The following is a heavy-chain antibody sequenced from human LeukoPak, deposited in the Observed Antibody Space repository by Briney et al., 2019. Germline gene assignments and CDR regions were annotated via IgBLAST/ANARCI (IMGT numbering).Heavy chain of an antibody. CDR2: INPSGGST. CDR1: GYTFTSYY. CDR3: AREGLGFDY. V-gene: IGHV1-46*01. Sequence: ASVKVSCKASGYTFTSYYMHWVRQAPGQGLEWMGIINPSGGSTSYAQKFQGRVTMTRDMSTSTAYMELSSLRSEDMAVYYCAREGLGFDYWGQGTLVTVSS. J-gene: IGHJ4*02. D-gene: IGHD2-15*01.